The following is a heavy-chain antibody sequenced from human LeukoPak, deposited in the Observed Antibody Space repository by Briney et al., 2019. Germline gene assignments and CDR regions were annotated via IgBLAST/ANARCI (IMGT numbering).Heavy chain of an antibody. Sequence: GESLKISCKGSGYSFTSYWIGWVRQMPGKGLEWMGVIYPTDSDARYSPSFQGQVTISVDKSISTVYLQWNSLKASDSAMYYCGASPSPTGTERYYWGQGTLVTVSS. CDR1: GYSFTSYW. V-gene: IGHV5-51*01. CDR2: IYPTDSDA. D-gene: IGHD1-1*01. CDR3: GASPSPTGTERYY. J-gene: IGHJ4*02.